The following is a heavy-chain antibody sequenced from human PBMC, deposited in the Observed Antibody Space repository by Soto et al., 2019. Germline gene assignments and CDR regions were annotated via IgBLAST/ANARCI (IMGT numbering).Heavy chain of an antibody. D-gene: IGHD2-2*02. J-gene: IGHJ4*02. V-gene: IGHV1-8*01. Sequence: ASVKVSFKTSGYTFTSYDINWVRQATGQGLEWMGWMNPDSGNRGYAQKFQGRVTMTTNTSTSTAYMELSGLRYDDTAMYYCANGSWRGYCSDPTCYTINYWGQGTLVTVSS. CDR2: MNPDSGNR. CDR1: GYTFTSYD. CDR3: ANGSWRGYCSDPTCYTINY.